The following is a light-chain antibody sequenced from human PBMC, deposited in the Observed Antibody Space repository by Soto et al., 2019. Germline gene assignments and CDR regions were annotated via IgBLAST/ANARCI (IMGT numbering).Light chain of an antibody. Sequence: SYELTQPPSVSVALEKTATITCGGNNIGNKRVHWYRQKPGQAPVLLISYDNDRPSGIPERFSGSNSENTATLTISRVEAGDEADYYCQVWDIMTDNYVFGSGTKVTVL. CDR2: YDN. CDR3: QVWDIMTDNYV. V-gene: IGLV3-21*04. J-gene: IGLJ1*01. CDR1: NIGNKR.